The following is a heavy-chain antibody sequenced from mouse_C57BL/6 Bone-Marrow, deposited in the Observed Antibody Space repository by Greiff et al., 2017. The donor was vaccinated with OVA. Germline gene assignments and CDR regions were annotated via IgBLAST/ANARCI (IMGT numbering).Heavy chain of an antibody. CDR2: IRSKSNNYAT. Sequence: EVKVEESGGGLVQPKGSLKLSCAASGFSFNTYAMNWVRQAPGKGLEWVARIRSKSNNYATYYADSVKDRFTISRDDSESMLYLQMNNLKTEDTAMYYCVRHDVYWYFDVWGTWTTVTVSS. CDR1: GFSFNTYA. CDR3: VRHDVYWYFDV. V-gene: IGHV10-1*01. J-gene: IGHJ1*03. D-gene: IGHD2-3*01.